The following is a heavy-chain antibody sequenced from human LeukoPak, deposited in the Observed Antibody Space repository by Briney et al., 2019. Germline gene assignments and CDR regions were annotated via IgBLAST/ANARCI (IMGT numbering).Heavy chain of an antibody. CDR1: GGTFTIYA. V-gene: IGHV1-69*04. Sequence: GAAVTVSFKGSGGTFTIYAISWGRQAPGQGMEWVGVIFPILGIPNSPQKFQGRVTITADNSTTTAYMELSILRSEATAVYYCVCGSGSYYNGLPLDYWGQGTLVTVSS. D-gene: IGHD3-10*01. CDR2: IFPILGIP. J-gene: IGHJ4*02. CDR3: VCGSGSYYNGLPLDY.